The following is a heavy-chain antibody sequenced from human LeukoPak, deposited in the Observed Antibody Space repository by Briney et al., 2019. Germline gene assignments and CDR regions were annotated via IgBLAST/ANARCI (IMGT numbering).Heavy chain of an antibody. D-gene: IGHD2-15*01. CDR1: GYTFTSYA. V-gene: IGHV1-3*01. CDR2: INAGNGNT. CDR3: AMVAATMYYFDY. Sequence: GASVKVSCKASGYTFTSYAMHWVRQAPGQRLEWMGWINAGNGNTKYSQKFQGRVTMTRDTSTSTVYMELSSLRSEDTAVYYCAMVAATMYYFDYWGQGTLVTVSS. J-gene: IGHJ4*02.